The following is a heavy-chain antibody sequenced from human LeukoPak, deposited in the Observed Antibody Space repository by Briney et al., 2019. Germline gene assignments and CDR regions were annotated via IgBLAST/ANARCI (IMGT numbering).Heavy chain of an antibody. CDR1: GFTFSSYG. V-gene: IGHV3-20*01. D-gene: IGHD6-19*01. J-gene: IGHJ4*02. Sequence: PGGSLRLSCAASGFTFSSYGMHWVRQAPGKGLEWVSGINWNGGSTGYADSVKGRFTISRDNAKNSLYLQMNSLRAEDTALYHCARTKDGGYSSGWFPPDYWGQGTLVTVSS. CDR3: ARTKDGGYSSGWFPPDY. CDR2: INWNGGST.